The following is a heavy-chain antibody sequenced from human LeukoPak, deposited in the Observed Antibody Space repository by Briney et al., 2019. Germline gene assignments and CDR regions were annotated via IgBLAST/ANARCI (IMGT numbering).Heavy chain of an antibody. CDR1: GGTFSSYT. J-gene: IGHJ5*02. CDR3: ARGEINDNWFDP. Sequence: SVKVSCKASGGTFSSYTISGVRQAPGQGLEWVGRIIPILGIANYAQKFRGRVTITADKSTNTAYMELSSLRSEDTAAYYCARGEINDNWFDPWGQGTLVTVSS. V-gene: IGHV1-69*02. D-gene: IGHD3-10*01. CDR2: IIPILGIA.